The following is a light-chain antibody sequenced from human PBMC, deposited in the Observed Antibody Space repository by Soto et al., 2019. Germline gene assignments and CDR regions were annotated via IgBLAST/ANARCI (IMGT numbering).Light chain of an antibody. CDR2: END. Sequence: QSVLTQPPSVSAAPGQKVAISCSGSTSNIGSNYVSWYQRVPGTAPKALIYENDKRPSGTPDRFSGSKSGTSATLGITGLQTGDEADYYCGTWDSSLSAYVFGTGTKVTVL. CDR1: TSNIGSNY. CDR3: GTWDSSLSAYV. V-gene: IGLV1-51*01. J-gene: IGLJ1*01.